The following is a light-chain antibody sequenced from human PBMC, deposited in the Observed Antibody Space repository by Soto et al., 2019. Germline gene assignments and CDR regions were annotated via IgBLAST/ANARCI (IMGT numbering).Light chain of an antibody. Sequence: AIQMTQSPSSLSASVGDRVTISCRASQGIGNALGWYQQKPGKPPKVLIYGASNLQSVVPPMYSGIGSGPDFTLSISSLQTEDASTYYCLQAIHYPWTFGQGTKVEIK. CDR1: QGIGNA. J-gene: IGKJ1*01. CDR2: GAS. V-gene: IGKV1-6*01. CDR3: LQAIHYPWT.